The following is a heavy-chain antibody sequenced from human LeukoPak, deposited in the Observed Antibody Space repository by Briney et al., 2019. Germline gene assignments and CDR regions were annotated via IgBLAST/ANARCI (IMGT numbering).Heavy chain of an antibody. J-gene: IGHJ4*02. V-gene: IGHV1-2*06. CDR3: ARVPRRAPRDYFDY. CDR2: INPNSGGT. CDR1: GYTFTGYY. Sequence: GASVKVSCKASGYTFTGYYMHWVRQAPGQGLEWMGRINPNSGGTNYAQKFQGRVTMTRDTSISTAYMELSRLRSDDTAVYYRARVPRRAPRDYFDYWGQGTLVTVSS.